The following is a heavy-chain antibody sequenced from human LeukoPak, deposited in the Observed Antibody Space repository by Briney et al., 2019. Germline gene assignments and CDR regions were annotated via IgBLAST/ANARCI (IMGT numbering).Heavy chain of an antibody. CDR1: GGSISSYY. J-gene: IGHJ4*02. D-gene: IGHD4-17*01. CDR2: IYYSGST. V-gene: IGHV4-59*01. CDR3: AGGDYRNFDY. Sequence: SETLSLTCTVSGGSISSYYWSWIRQPPGKGLEWIGYIYYSGSTNYNPSLTSRVTISVDTSKNQFSLKLSSVTAADTAVYYCAGGDYRNFDYWGQGTLVTVSS.